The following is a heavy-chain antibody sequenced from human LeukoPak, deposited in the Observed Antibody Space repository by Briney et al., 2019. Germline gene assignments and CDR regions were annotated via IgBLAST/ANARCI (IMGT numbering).Heavy chain of an antibody. J-gene: IGHJ4*02. D-gene: IGHD3-10*01. CDR2: INHSGST. Sequence: SETLSLTCAVYGGSFSGYYWSWIRQPPGKGLEWIGEINHSGSTNYNPSLKSRVTISVDTSKNQFSLKLSSVTAADTAVYYSARLPLYGSGSYLRFDYWGQGTLVTVSS. CDR3: ARLPLYGSGSYLRFDY. V-gene: IGHV4-34*01. CDR1: GGSFSGYY.